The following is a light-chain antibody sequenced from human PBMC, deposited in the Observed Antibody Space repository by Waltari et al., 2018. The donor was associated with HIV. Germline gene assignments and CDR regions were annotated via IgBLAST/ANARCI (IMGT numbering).Light chain of an antibody. CDR3: VGWDASLSAYV. J-gene: IGLJ1*01. Sequence: QSVLTQPPSASGTPGQRVPISCSGSSSTIGNDNVYWYQQLPGTTPKLLIYKNIQRPSGVPDRFAGSKSGTSAYLAISGLRSEDEADYYCVGWDASLSAYVFGAGTKVTVL. CDR1: SSTIGNDN. CDR2: KNI. V-gene: IGLV1-47*01.